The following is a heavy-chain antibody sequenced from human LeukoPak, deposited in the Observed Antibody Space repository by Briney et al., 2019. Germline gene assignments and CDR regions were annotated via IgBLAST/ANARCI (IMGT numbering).Heavy chain of an antibody. V-gene: IGHV4-61*01. CDR1: GGSVSSGSYY. J-gene: IGHJ1*01. D-gene: IGHD6-19*01. Sequence: SETLSLTCTVSGGSVSSGSYYWSWIRQPPGKGLAWIGYIYYSGSTNYNPSLKSRVTISVDTSKNQFSLKLSSVTAADTAVYYCARGGWYPESFQHWGQGALVTVSS. CDR3: ARGGWYPESFQH. CDR2: IYYSGST.